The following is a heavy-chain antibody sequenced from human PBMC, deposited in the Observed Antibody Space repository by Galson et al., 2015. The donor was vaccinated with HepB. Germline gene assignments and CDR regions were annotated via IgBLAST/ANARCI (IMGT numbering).Heavy chain of an antibody. Sequence: SVKVSCKASGYSFTGFYVHWVRQAPGQGLEWVAWINPNSGGTDYTQKFQGRVTMTRDTSISTAYMELSRLRSDDTAVYYCARGVSVASGPSGWYGGWFDPWGQGTLVTVSS. D-gene: IGHD6-19*01. CDR2: INPNSGGT. J-gene: IGHJ5*02. V-gene: IGHV1-2*02. CDR1: GYSFTGFY. CDR3: ARGVSVASGPSGWYGGWFDP.